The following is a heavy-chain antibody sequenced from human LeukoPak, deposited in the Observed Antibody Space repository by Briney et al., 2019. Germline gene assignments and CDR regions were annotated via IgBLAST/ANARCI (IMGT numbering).Heavy chain of an antibody. J-gene: IGHJ5*02. CDR1: GDTFTSYD. V-gene: IGHV1-8*01. CDR2: MNPNSGNT. D-gene: IGHD2-2*01. Sequence: ASVKVSCKASGDTFTSYDINWVRQATGQGLEWMGWMNPNSGNTGYAQKFQGRVTMTRNTSISTAYMELSSLRSEDTAVYYCAIPSSRRNNWFDPWGQGTLVTVSS. CDR3: AIPSSRRNNWFDP.